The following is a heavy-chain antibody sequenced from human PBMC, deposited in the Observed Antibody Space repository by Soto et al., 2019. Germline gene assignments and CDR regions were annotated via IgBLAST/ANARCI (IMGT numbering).Heavy chain of an antibody. CDR2: MNPNNGNT. D-gene: IGHD1-1*01. CDR1: GYTFTSYD. Sequence: QVQLVQSGAEVKKPGASVKVSCKASGYTFTSYDINWVRQATGQGLEWMGRMNPNNGNTAYAQKFQGRVTMTRTTSISTAYMELSSLRSEDTAVYYCASGADNWNDGYWFDPWGQGTLVTVSS. CDR3: ASGADNWNDGYWFDP. V-gene: IGHV1-8*01. J-gene: IGHJ5*02.